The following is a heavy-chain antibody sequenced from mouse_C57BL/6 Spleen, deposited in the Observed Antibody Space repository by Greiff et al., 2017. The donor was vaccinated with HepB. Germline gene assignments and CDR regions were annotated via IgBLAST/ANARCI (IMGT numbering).Heavy chain of an antibody. D-gene: IGHD1-1*01. J-gene: IGHJ4*01. CDR2: ISYSGST. CDR3: ARGTHYYGSSYEDYYAMDY. V-gene: IGHV3-8*01. CDR1: GYSITSDY. Sequence: EVKLMESGPGLAKPSQPLSLTCSVTGYSITSDYWNWIRKFPGNKLEYMGYISYSGSTYYNPSLKSRISITRDTSKNQYYLQLNSVTTEDTATYYCARGTHYYGSSYEDYYAMDYCGQGTSVTVSS.